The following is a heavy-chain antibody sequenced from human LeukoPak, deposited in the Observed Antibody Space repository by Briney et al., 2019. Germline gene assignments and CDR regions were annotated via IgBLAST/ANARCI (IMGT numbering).Heavy chain of an antibody. CDR2: ISGNNGNT. CDR3: ARAYCSSTSCYEVVGWFDP. Sequence: ASVKVSCKASGYTFTNYGISWVRQAPGQGLEWMGWISGNNGNTNYAQKLQGRVTMTTDTSTSTAYMELRSLRSDDTAVYYCARAYCSSTSCYEVVGWFDPWGQGTLVTVSS. J-gene: IGHJ5*02. D-gene: IGHD2-2*01. V-gene: IGHV1-18*01. CDR1: GYTFTNYG.